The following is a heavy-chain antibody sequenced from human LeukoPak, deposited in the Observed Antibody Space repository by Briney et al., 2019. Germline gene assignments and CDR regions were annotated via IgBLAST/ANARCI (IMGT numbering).Heavy chain of an antibody. V-gene: IGHV4-59*01. J-gene: IGHJ6*02. CDR1: GGSISSYY. D-gene: IGHD3-3*01. CDR2: IYYSGST. CDR3: ARGFRLGGLYYYYGMDV. Sequence: SETLSLTCTVSGGSISSYYWSWIRQPPGKGLEWIGYIYYSGSTNYNPSLKSRVTISVDTSKNQFSLKLSSVTAADTAAYYCARGFRLGGLYYYYGMDVWGQGTTVTVSS.